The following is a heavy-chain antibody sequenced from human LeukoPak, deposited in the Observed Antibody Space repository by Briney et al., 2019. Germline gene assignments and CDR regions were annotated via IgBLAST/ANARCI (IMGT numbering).Heavy chain of an antibody. J-gene: IGHJ6*02. V-gene: IGHV1-2*02. CDR2: INPNSGGT. D-gene: IGHD3-3*01. Sequence: ASVKVSCKASGYTFTGYYMHWVRQAPGQGLEWMGWINPNSGGTNYAQKFQGRVTMTRDTSISTAYMELSRLRSDDTAVYYCARDEITTFGVGPGYYYGMDVWGQGTTVTVSS. CDR3: ARDEITTFGVGPGYYYGMDV. CDR1: GYTFTGYY.